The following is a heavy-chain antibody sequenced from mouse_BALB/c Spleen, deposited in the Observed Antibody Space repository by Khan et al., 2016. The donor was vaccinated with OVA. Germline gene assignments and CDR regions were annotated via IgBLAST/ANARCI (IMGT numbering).Heavy chain of an antibody. CDR3: ARHNYGPFAY. Sequence: EVELVESGGGLVKPGGPLKLSCAASGFTFSNYALSWVRQTPEKRLEWVTTISSGGDYTYYPDSVKGRFNISRDNAKNTLYLQISSLRSEDTALYYCARHNYGPFAYWGQGTLVTVSA. J-gene: IGHJ3*01. V-gene: IGHV5-9-3*01. CDR1: GFTFSNYA. CDR2: ISSGGDYT. D-gene: IGHD1-1*01.